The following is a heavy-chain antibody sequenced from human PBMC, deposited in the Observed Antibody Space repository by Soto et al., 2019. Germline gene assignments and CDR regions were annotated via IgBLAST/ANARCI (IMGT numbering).Heavy chain of an antibody. J-gene: IGHJ4*02. CDR3: ARDRDPGFGEFDY. CDR1: GGSISSSNW. CDR2: IYHSGST. Sequence: QVQLQESGPGLVKPSGTLSLTCAVSGGSISSSNWWSWVRQPPGKGLAWIGEIYHSGSTNYNPSLKIRVTISVDKSKNQFSLKLSSVTAADTAVYYCARDRDPGFGEFDYWGQGTLVTVSS. D-gene: IGHD3-10*01. V-gene: IGHV4-4*02.